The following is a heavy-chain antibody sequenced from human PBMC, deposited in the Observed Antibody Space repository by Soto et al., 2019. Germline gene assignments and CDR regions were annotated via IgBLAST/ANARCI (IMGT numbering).Heavy chain of an antibody. CDR1: GGTFSSYT. J-gene: IGHJ5*02. V-gene: IGHV1-69*02. CDR3: ARAPSNWGSGWFDP. CDR2: IIPILGIA. D-gene: IGHD7-27*01. Sequence: ASVKVSCKASGGTFSSYTISWVRQAPGQGLEWMGRIIPILGIANYAQKFQGRVTITADKSTSTAYMELSSLRSEDTAVYYCARAPSNWGSGWFDPWGQGTLVTVSS.